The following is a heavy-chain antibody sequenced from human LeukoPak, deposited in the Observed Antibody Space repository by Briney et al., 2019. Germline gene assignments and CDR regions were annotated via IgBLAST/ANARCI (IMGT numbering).Heavy chain of an antibody. CDR2: IYYSGTT. CDR1: GGLISISTYY. J-gene: IGHJ6*03. CDR3: ARSSEGRYYYDSSGFSYYYYYMDV. D-gene: IGHD3-22*01. V-gene: IGHV4-39*07. Sequence: SETLSLTCTVSGGLISISTYYWGWIRQPPGKGLEWIGSIYYSGTTHYNPSLKSRVTIAVDTSKNQFSLKLSSVTAADTAVYYCARSSEGRYYYDSSGFSYYYYYMDVWGKGTTVTISS.